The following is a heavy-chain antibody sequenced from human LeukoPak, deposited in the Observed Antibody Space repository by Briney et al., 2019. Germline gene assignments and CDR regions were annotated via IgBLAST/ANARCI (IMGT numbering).Heavy chain of an antibody. Sequence: ASVKVSCKASGYTFTSYGISWVRQAPGQGLEWMGWISAYNGNTNYAQKLQGRVTMPTDTSTSTVYMELRSLRSDDTAVYYCARASLPEGYCSSTSCHNWFDPWGQGTLVTVSS. D-gene: IGHD2-2*01. V-gene: IGHV1-18*01. J-gene: IGHJ5*02. CDR3: ARASLPEGYCSSTSCHNWFDP. CDR1: GYTFTSYG. CDR2: ISAYNGNT.